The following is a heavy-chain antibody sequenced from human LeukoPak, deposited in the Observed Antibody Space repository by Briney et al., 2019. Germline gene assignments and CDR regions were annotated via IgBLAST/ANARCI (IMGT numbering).Heavy chain of an antibody. V-gene: IGHV4-34*01. CDR2: INHSGST. CDR1: GGSFSGYY. Sequence: SETLSLTCAVYGGSFSGYYWSWIRQPPGKGLEWIGEINHSGSTNYNPSLKSRVTISVDTSKNQFSLKLSSVTAADTAVYYCARRRTLNYDVLTGRYFDFWGQGTLVTVSS. D-gene: IGHD3-9*01. CDR3: ARRRTLNYDVLTGRYFDF. J-gene: IGHJ4*02.